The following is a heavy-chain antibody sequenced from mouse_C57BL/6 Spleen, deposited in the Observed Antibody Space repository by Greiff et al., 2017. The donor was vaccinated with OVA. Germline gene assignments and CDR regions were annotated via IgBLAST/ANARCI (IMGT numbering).Heavy chain of an antibody. Sequence: VQLQQSGTVLARPGASVKMSCKTSGYTFTSYWMHWVKQRPGQGLEWIGAIYPGNSDTSYNQKFKGKAKLTAVTSASTAYMELSSLTNEDSAVYYGTRDYSNYYWYCDVWGTGTTVTVSS. D-gene: IGHD2-5*01. CDR1: GYTFTSYW. J-gene: IGHJ1*03. CDR3: TRDYSNYYWYCDV. V-gene: IGHV1-5*01. CDR2: IYPGNSDT.